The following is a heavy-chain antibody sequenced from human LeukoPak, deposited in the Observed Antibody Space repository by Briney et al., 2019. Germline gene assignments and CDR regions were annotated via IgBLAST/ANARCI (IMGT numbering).Heavy chain of an antibody. CDR3: AGISYSGTWPVGY. D-gene: IGHD6-6*01. CDR1: GFTFSRYW. Sequence: GGSLRLSCAASGFTFSRYWMHWVRQAPGKGLEWVSAVSGGGDTTYTADSVKGRFTISRDNSKNTIYLQMNTLITEDTALYYCAGISYSGTWPVGYWGQGTLVTVTA. CDR2: VSGGGDTT. V-gene: IGHV3-23*01. J-gene: IGHJ4*02.